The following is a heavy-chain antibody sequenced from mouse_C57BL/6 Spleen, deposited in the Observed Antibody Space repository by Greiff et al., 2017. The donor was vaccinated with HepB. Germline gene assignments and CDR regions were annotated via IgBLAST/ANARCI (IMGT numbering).Heavy chain of an antibody. CDR1: GYTFTRYW. CDR2: IYPGSSST. Sequence: VQLQQPGAELVKPGASVQMSCKASGYTFTRYWITWVKQRPGQGLEWIGDIYPGSSSTNYNEKFKSKATLTVDTSSSTAYMQLSSLTSEDSAVYYCARLPYDGYYVGYWGQGTTLTVSS. D-gene: IGHD2-3*01. J-gene: IGHJ2*01. V-gene: IGHV1-55*01. CDR3: ARLPYDGYYVGY.